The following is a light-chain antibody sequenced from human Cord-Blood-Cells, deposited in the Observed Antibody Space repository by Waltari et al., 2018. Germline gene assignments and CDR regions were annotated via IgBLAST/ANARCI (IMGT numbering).Light chain of an antibody. J-gene: IGLJ1*01. CDR3: NSRDSSGNV. CDR2: GKN. CDR1: SLRSYY. Sequence: SSELTQDPAVSVALGQTVRITCQGDSLRSYYASWYQQKPGQAPVLVIYGKNNRPSGSPDRFSGSSSGNTASLTITGAQAEDEADYCCNSRDSSGNVFGTGTKVTVL. V-gene: IGLV3-19*01.